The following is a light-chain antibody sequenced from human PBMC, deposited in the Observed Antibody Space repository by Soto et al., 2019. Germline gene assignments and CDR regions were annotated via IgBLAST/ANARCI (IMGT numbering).Light chain of an antibody. J-gene: IGLJ1*01. CDR2: RNN. CDR3: AAWDDSLRGGV. V-gene: IGLV1-47*01. Sequence: QSMLTQPPSASGSPGQRVTISCSGRSSNIGSNYVYWYQQLPGTAPKLLIYRNNQRPSGVPDRFSGSKSGASASLAISGPRSEDEADYFCAAWDDSLRGGVFGTGTKVTVL. CDR1: SSNIGSNY.